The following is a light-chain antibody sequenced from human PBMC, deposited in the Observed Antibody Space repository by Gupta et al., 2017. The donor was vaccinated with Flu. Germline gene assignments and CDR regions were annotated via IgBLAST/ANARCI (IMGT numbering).Light chain of an antibody. J-gene: IGLJ3*02. Sequence: TFCSGSSTNNGSNYVLCYQQHPGAAPQHLIYRNDKRPSGGPDRFSGSKSGTSAALAIYGLRSEDEADDYCEAWQDSRSGRNWVFGGGTKLTVL. CDR2: RND. V-gene: IGLV1-47*01. CDR1: STNNGSNY. CDR3: EAWQDSRSGRNWV.